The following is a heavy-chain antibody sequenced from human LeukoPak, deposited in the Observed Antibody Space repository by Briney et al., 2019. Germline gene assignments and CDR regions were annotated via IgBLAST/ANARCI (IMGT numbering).Heavy chain of an antibody. V-gene: IGHV4-4*02. J-gene: IGHJ4*02. CDR3: ARVAYRDSSGYDLGFGYFDY. CDR2: IYYSGST. D-gene: IGHD3-22*01. Sequence: PSETLSLTCAVSGVSISSSNWWSWVRQPPGKGLELIGYIYYSGSTNYNPSLESRVTISVDTSKNQFSLNLSSVTAADTAVYYCARVAYRDSSGYDLGFGYFDYWGQGTLVTVSS. CDR1: GVSISSSNW.